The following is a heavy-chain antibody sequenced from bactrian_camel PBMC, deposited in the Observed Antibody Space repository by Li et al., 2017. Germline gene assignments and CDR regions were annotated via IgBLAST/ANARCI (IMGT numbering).Heavy chain of an antibody. CDR2: ISWSGDNT. CDR3: ATHTGRRASCNVLSVYEDGS. V-gene: IGHV3S60*01. D-gene: IGHD6*01. CDR1: GTMFSTCE. Sequence: HVQLVESGGASVQAGGSLKLSCTISGTMFSTCETGWYRQAPGKEREEVSCISWSGDNTYYADSVKGRFTVSQDYAKNIVYLQMNSLKSEDTAMYYCATHTGRRASCNVLSVYEDGSWGQGTQVTVSS. J-gene: IGHJ4*01.